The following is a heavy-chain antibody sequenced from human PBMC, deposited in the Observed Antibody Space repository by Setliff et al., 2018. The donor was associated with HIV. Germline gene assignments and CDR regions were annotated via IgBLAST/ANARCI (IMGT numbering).Heavy chain of an antibody. J-gene: IGHJ1*01. CDR3: AREDSSSWYSSLSF. CDR2: IYHSGST. D-gene: IGHD6-13*01. CDR1: GGSISSRNW. Sequence: PSETLSLTCAVSGGSISSRNWWSWVRQPPGKGLEWIGEIYHSGSTNYNPYLKSRVTISVDTSKNQFSLKLSSVTAADTAIYYCAREDSSSWYSSLSFWGQGTLVTVS. V-gene: IGHV4-4*02.